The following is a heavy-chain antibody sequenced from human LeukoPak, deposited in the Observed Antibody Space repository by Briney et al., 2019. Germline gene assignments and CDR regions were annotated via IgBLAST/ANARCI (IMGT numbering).Heavy chain of an antibody. D-gene: IGHD5-18*01. Sequence: ASVKVSCKASGNTFTNNGVSWVRQAPGQGLEWMGWISAYNGNTNYAQKFQGRVTMTTDTLTSTAYMDLRSLRSDDTAVYYCARDRHTAMVRPTDFDYWGQGTLVTVSS. CDR2: ISAYNGNT. V-gene: IGHV1-18*01. CDR3: ARDRHTAMVRPTDFDY. CDR1: GNTFTNNG. J-gene: IGHJ4*02.